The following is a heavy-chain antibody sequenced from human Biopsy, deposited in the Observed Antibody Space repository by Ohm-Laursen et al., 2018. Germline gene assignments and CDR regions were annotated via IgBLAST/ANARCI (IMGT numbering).Heavy chain of an antibody. CDR3: CCRSLFGVVIRSNKYYYYGMDV. D-gene: IGHD3-3*01. CDR1: EYTLTELP. V-gene: IGHV1-24*01. J-gene: IGHJ6*02. Sequence: SSVKVSCKVSEYTLTELPMHWVRQAPGKGLEWMGGFDPEHGETLYAQKFQGRVTMTEDTSTDTAYMELSSLRSEDTAVYYCCCRSLFGVVIRSNKYYYYGMDVWGQGTTVTVSS. CDR2: FDPEHGET.